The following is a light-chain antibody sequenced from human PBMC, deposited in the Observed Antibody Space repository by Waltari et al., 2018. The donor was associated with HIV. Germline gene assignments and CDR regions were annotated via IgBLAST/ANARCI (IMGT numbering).Light chain of an antibody. CDR1: QNIDKW. J-gene: IGKJ4*01. Sequence: DIQLTQSPSTLSASVGDRVTITCRASQNIDKWLAWYQQKPGKVPKVVIYKASSLPSGLPSRFSGSASGTNFTLTITSLQPDDFATYYCQQYYDYPLTFGRGTKVDI. V-gene: IGKV1-5*03. CDR3: QQYYDYPLT. CDR2: KAS.